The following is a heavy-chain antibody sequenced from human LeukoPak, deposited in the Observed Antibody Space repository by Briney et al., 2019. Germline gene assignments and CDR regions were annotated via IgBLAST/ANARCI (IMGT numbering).Heavy chain of an antibody. CDR3: ARKELEDGYKH. CDR2: IYYSGST. D-gene: IGHD5-24*01. J-gene: IGHJ1*01. Sequence: SETLSLTCTVSGGSISSYYWSLIRQPPGKGLEWIGYIYYSGSTNYNPSLKSRVTISVDTSKNQFSLKLSSVTAADTAVYYCARKELEDGYKHWGQGTLVTVSS. V-gene: IGHV4-59*01. CDR1: GGSISSYY.